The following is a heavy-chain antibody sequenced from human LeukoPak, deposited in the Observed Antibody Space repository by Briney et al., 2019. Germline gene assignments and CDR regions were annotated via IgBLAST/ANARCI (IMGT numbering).Heavy chain of an antibody. CDR2: IHYSVTT. J-gene: IGHJ4*02. Sequence: SETLSLTCTVSGDSISSHYWSWIRQPPGKGLEWIGYIHYSVTTNYNPSLKSRIAISVDTSKNQHSLKLNSLSAADTAVYYCVRGSGWYLYWGQGTLVTVSS. D-gene: IGHD6-19*01. V-gene: IGHV4-59*11. CDR1: GDSISSHY. CDR3: VRGSGWYLY.